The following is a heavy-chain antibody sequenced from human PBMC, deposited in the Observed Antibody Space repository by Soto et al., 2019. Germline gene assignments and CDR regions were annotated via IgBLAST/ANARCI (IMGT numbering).Heavy chain of an antibody. Sequence: ASVKVSCKASGYTFTSYYMHWVRQAPGQGLEWMGIINPSGGSTSYAQKFQGRVTMTRDTSTSTVYMELSSLRSEDTAVYYCARDGGIAAGNYYYYGMDVWGQGTTVTV. CDR2: INPSGGST. CDR3: ARDGGIAAGNYYYYGMDV. D-gene: IGHD6-13*01. CDR1: GYTFTSYY. J-gene: IGHJ6*02. V-gene: IGHV1-46*01.